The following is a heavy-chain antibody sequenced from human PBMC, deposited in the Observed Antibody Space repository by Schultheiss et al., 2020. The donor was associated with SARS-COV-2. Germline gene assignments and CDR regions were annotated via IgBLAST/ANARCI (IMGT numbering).Heavy chain of an antibody. J-gene: IGHJ4*02. CDR2: IYYSGST. D-gene: IGHD3-10*01. CDR1: GGSISSGGYY. CDR3: ARPGVGGGLVDY. Sequence: SETLSLTCTVSGGSISSGGYYWSWIRQHPGKGLEWIGYIYYSGSTYYNPSLKSRVTISVDTSKNQFSLKLSSVTAADTAVYYCARPGVGGGLVDYWGQGTLVTVSS. V-gene: IGHV4-31*03.